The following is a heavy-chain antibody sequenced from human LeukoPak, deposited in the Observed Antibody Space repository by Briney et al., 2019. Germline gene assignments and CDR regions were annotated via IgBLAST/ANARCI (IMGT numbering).Heavy chain of an antibody. CDR2: ITDNGGST. V-gene: IGHV3-23*01. CDR1: GVTFSSYG. Sequence: GGSLRLSCAASGVTFSSYGMSWVRQAPGKGLEWVSSITDNGGSTYYADSVKGRFTISRDTSKNTLYLQMNNLRAEDTAVYYCARLSDPVWGQGTLVTVSS. J-gene: IGHJ4*02. CDR3: ARLSDPV. D-gene: IGHD2/OR15-2a*01.